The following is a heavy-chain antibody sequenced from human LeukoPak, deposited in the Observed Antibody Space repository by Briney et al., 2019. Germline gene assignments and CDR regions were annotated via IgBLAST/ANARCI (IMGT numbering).Heavy chain of an antibody. V-gene: IGHV4-59*01. Sequence: SETLSLTCTVSGGSISSYYWSWIRQPPGKGLEWIGYIYYSGSTNYNPSLKSRVTISVDTSKNQFSLKLSSVTAADTAVYYCARLHDYGSGSWISFDPWGQGTLVTVSS. CDR2: IYYSGST. CDR1: GGSISSYY. D-gene: IGHD3-10*01. J-gene: IGHJ5*02. CDR3: ARLHDYGSGSWISFDP.